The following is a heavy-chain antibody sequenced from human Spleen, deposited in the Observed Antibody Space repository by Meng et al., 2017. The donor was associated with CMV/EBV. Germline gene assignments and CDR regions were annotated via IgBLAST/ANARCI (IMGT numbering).Heavy chain of an antibody. CDR2: INPNGGDT. D-gene: IGHD5-12*01. V-gene: IGHV1-2*06. Sequence: SCKATGYTCTDCCVHWVRQAPGQGLGWMGRINPNGGDTNYAQKFQGRVTMTRDTSIRTTYMALSRLRSDDTAVYYCAREGEYSWFDPWGQGTLVTVSS. CDR1: GYTCTDCC. J-gene: IGHJ5*02. CDR3: AREGEYSWFDP.